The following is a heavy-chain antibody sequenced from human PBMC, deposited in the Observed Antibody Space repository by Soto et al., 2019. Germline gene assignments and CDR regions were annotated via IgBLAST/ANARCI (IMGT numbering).Heavy chain of an antibody. CDR2: ISSSSTYK. CDR3: ARGLNNWNYVSCDY. Sequence: GGSLRLSCAASGFTFGSYSLNWVRQAPGKGLEWVSSISSSSTYKYYADSVKGRFTVSRDNAKNSLYLQMNSLRADDTAVYYCARGLNNWNYVSCDYWGQGTLVTVSS. J-gene: IGHJ4*02. V-gene: IGHV3-21*01. CDR1: GFTFGSYS. D-gene: IGHD1-7*01.